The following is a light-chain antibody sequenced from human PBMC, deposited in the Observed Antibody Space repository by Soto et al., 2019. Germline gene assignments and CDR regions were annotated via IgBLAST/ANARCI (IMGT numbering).Light chain of an antibody. CDR2: GAS. J-gene: IGKJ2*01. CDR3: QQYGSSLPMYT. CDR1: QSVSSSY. Sequence: EIVLTQSPGTLSLSPGERATLSCRASQSVSSSYLAWYQQKPGQAPRLLIYGASSRATGITDRFSGSGSGTDFTLTISRLEPEDFAVYYCQQYGSSLPMYTFGQGTKLEIK. V-gene: IGKV3-20*01.